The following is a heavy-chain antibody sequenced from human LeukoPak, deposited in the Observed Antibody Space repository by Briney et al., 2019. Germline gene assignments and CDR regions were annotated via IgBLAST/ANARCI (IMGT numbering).Heavy chain of an antibody. Sequence: PGGSLRLSCAASGFTFSSYSMNWVRQAPGKGLEWVSSISSSSSYIYYADSVKGRFTISRDNAKNSLYLQMNSLRAEDTAVYYCARDPYYYGSGSSDAFDIWGQGTMVTVSS. CDR3: ARDPYYYGSGSSDAFDI. CDR2: ISSSSSYI. CDR1: GFTFSSYS. D-gene: IGHD3-10*01. J-gene: IGHJ3*02. V-gene: IGHV3-21*01.